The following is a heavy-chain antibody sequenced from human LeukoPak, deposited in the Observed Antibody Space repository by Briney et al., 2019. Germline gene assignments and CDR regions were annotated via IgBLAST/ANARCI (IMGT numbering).Heavy chain of an antibody. J-gene: IGHJ5*02. CDR3: ARERGGSGVGAYNWFDP. CDR2: INWNGGST. V-gene: IGHV3-20*04. Sequence: GGSLRLSCAASGSTFDDYGMSWVRQAPGKGLEWVSGINWNGGSTGYADSVKGRFTISRDNAKNSLYLQMNSLRAEDTALYYCARERGGSGVGAYNWFDPWGQGTLVTVSS. D-gene: IGHD3-10*01. CDR1: GSTFDDYG.